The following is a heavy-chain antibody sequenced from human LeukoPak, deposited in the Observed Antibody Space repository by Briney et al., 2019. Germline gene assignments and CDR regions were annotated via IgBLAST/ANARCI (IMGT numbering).Heavy chain of an antibody. CDR3: AKDYDFWSGYSDY. J-gene: IGHJ4*02. Sequence: GGSLRLSCAASGFTFSNYNINWVRQAPGKGLEWVSSISSRGSYIYYADSVKGRFAISADNAMNSLYLQMNSLRAEDTAVYYCAKDYDFWSGYSDYWGQGTLVTVSS. CDR1: GFTFSNYN. D-gene: IGHD3-3*01. CDR2: ISSRGSYI. V-gene: IGHV3-21*01.